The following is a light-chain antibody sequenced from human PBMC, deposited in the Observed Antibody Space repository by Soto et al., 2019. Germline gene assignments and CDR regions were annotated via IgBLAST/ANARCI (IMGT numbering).Light chain of an antibody. Sequence: QSVLTQPPSASVTPGQRVTISCSGSNANIGSNTVNWYQQVPGTAPKLLIYSNNQRPSGFPDRFSGSKSGTSASLAISGLQSEDEADYSCAAWDDSLNGWVFGGGTKLTVL. CDR2: SNN. CDR3: AAWDDSLNGWV. V-gene: IGLV1-44*01. J-gene: IGLJ3*02. CDR1: NANIGSNT.